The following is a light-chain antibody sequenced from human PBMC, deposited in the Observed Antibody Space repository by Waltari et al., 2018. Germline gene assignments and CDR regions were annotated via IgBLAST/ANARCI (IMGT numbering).Light chain of an antibody. CDR2: QDN. CDR3: QAWHTTTFVL. V-gene: IGLV3-1*01. J-gene: IGLJ2*01. CDR1: KWGDKY. Sequence: SFELTQPPSVSVSPGETTSIICSGDKWGDKYVSWYQHKPGQSPVLLIYQDNMRPSGIPERFSGSNSGNTATLTISGTQAMDEADYYCQAWHTTTFVLFGGGTKLTVL.